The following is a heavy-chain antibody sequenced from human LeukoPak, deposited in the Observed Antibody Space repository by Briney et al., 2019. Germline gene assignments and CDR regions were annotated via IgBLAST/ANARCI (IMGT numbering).Heavy chain of an antibody. Sequence: RTSETLSLTCTVSDGSISSYYWTWIRQPSGKGLEWIGYIYYIGSTNYNPSLKSRVTISVDTSKNQFSLRLSSVTAADTAVYYCARGLSSGYYYVPSYWGQGTLVTVSS. CDR3: ARGLSSGYYYVPSY. J-gene: IGHJ4*02. D-gene: IGHD3-22*01. V-gene: IGHV4-59*08. CDR1: DGSISSYY. CDR2: IYYIGST.